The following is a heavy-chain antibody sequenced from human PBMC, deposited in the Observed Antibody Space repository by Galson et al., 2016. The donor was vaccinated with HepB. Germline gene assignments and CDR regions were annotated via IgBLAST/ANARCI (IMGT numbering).Heavy chain of an antibody. J-gene: IGHJ4*02. D-gene: IGHD3-10*01. Sequence: SLRLSCAGSGFTFSNYAMTWVRQAPGKGLEWVSAISGSADGTYYADSVKGRFTISRDNSKNTLFLQMNSLRAEDTTVYYCAKGRGPTEYYFDYWGQGTLVTVSS. V-gene: IGHV3-23*01. CDR3: AKGRGPTEYYFDY. CDR1: GFTFSNYA. CDR2: ISGSADGT.